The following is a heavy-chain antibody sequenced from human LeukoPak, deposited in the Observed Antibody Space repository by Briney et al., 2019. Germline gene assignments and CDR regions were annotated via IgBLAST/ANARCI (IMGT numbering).Heavy chain of an antibody. CDR2: IYHSGAT. D-gene: IGHD6-19*01. CDR3: VRGRYSSGWFKDKNWFDP. CDR1: GVAISRGGYA. Sequence: SETLSLTCAVSGVAISRGGYAWNWIRQPPGKGLEWIAYIYHSGATYYNPSLKSRATISVDTSKNQFSLKLSSVTAADTAVYYCVRGRYSSGWFKDKNWFDPWGQGIPVTVSS. J-gene: IGHJ5*02. V-gene: IGHV4-30-4*07.